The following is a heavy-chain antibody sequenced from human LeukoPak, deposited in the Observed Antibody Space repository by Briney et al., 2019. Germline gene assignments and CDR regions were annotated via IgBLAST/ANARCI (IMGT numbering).Heavy chain of an antibody. V-gene: IGHV3-11*04. Sequence: GSLRLSCAASGFTFSDYYMSWIRQAPGKGLEWASYISSSGSTIYYADSVKGRFTISRDNAKNSLYLQMNSLRAEDTAVYYCARDGPYYYYYMDVWGKGTTVTVSS. CDR2: ISSSGSTI. CDR3: ARDGPYYYYYMDV. J-gene: IGHJ6*03. CDR1: GFTFSDYY.